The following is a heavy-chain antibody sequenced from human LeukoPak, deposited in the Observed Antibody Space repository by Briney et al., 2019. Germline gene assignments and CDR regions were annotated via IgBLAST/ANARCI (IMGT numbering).Heavy chain of an antibody. V-gene: IGHV5-51*01. D-gene: IGHD5-18*01. Sequence: GESLKISCKGSGYSFTSYWIGWVRQMPGKGLEWMGIIYPGDTDTRYSPSFQGQVTISADKSISTAYLQWSSLKASDTAMYYCARHGGFEGYSYGLGGKYYYYYGMDVWGQGTTVTVSS. CDR1: GYSFTSYW. CDR3: ARHGGFEGYSYGLGGKYYYYYGMDV. J-gene: IGHJ6*02. CDR2: IYPGDTDT.